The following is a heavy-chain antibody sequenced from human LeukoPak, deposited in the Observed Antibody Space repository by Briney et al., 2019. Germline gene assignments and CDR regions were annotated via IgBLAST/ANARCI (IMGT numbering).Heavy chain of an antibody. CDR3: ARAPLYGTSYFDY. CDR2: IYHSGST. V-gene: IGHV4-30-2*01. J-gene: IGHJ4*02. CDR1: GGSISSGGYS. D-gene: IGHD4-17*01. Sequence: SETLSLTCAVSGGSISSGGYSWSWIRQPPGKGLEWIGYIYHSGSTYYNPSLKSRVTISVDRSKNQFSLKLSSVTAADTAVYYCARAPLYGTSYFDYWGQGTLVTVSS.